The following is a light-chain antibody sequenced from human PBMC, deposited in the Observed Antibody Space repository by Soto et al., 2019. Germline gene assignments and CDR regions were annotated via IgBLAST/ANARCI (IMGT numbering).Light chain of an antibody. J-gene: IGKJ4*01. CDR3: QQYGLT. CDR1: QSVSSN. Sequence: EIVMTQSPVTLSVSPGERATLSCRASQSVSSNLAWYQQKPGQAPRLLIYGASTRATGIPARFSGSGSGTEFTLTISSLQSEDFAVYYCQQYGLTFGGGTKVEIK. V-gene: IGKV3-15*01. CDR2: GAS.